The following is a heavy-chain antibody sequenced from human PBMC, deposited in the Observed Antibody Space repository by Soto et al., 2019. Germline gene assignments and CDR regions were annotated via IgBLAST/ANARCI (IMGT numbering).Heavy chain of an antibody. V-gene: IGHV3-33*01. D-gene: IGHD4-17*01. CDR3: GSSYGDYGSWYFDL. CDR2: IWYDGSNK. Sequence: QVQLVESGGGVVQPGRSLRLSCAASGFTFSSYGMHWVRQAPGKGLEWVAVIWYDGSNKYYADSVKGRFTISRDNSKNTLYLQMNSLRAEDTAVYYCGSSYGDYGSWYFDLWGRGTLVTVSS. J-gene: IGHJ2*01. CDR1: GFTFSSYG.